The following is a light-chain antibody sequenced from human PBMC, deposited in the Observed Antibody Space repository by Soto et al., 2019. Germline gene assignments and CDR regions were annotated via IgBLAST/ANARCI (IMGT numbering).Light chain of an antibody. CDR1: QGIGGR. CDR3: LQAYTFPRT. V-gene: IGKV1-12*01. J-gene: IGKJ1*01. Sequence: DIQMTQSPSSVSASVGDRVTITCRASQGIGGRLAWFQQKPGKAPQLLIYRASTLQSGVPSRFSGSGSGADFILTINSLQPEDFATYYWLQAYTFPRTFGQGTKVEIK. CDR2: RAS.